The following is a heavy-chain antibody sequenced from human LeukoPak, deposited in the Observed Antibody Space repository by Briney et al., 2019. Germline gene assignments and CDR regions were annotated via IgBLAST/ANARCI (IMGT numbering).Heavy chain of an antibody. CDR2: IYPDDSDT. V-gene: IGHV5-51*01. CDR3: ARLPYHGINPSIAAPPGDAFDI. J-gene: IGHJ3*02. D-gene: IGHD6-6*01. CDR1: GYTFTTYW. Sequence: GESLKISCKGSGYTFTTYWIGWVRQMPGKGLEWMGSIYPDDSDTRYSSSFQGQVTISADKSITTAYLRWSSLKASDTAMYYCARLPYHGINPSIAAPPGDAFDIWGQGTMVTVSS.